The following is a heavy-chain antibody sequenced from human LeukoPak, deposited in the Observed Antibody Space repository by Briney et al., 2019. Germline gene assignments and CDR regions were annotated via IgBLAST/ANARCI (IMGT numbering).Heavy chain of an antibody. V-gene: IGHV4-59*12. Sequence: KPSETLSLTCTVSGGSISSYYWSWIRQTPGKGLEWIGDIYYSGSTNYNPSLKSRVTISVDTSKNQFSLRLTSVTAADTAVYYCAKSPIAAAGIDYFQYWGQGTLVTVSS. CDR2: IYYSGST. CDR3: AKSPIAAAGIDYFQY. CDR1: GGSISSYY. J-gene: IGHJ1*01. D-gene: IGHD6-13*01.